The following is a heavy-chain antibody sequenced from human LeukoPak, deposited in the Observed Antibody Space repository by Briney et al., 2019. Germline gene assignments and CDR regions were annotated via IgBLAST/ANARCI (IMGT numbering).Heavy chain of an antibody. CDR3: ARYLSSGLDY. D-gene: IGHD3-22*01. J-gene: IGHJ4*02. V-gene: IGHV4-59*08. CDR1: GVSISSYY. Sequence: PSETLSLTCTVSGVSISSYYWSWIRLPPGKGLEWIGYIYSSGHTNYNPSLNSRVTMSVDKSKNQFSLKMYSVTAADTAVYYCARYLSSGLDYWGQGTLVTVSS. CDR2: IYSSGHT.